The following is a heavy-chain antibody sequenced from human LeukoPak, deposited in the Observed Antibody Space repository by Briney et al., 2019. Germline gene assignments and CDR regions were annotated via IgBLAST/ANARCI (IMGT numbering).Heavy chain of an antibody. Sequence: GGSLRLSCAAAGFTFSSDSMNWVRQAPGKGLEWVSLISSRSSYIYYADSVKGRFTISRDNTKNSLYLQMNSLRAEDTAVYYCARCLGYCSSTSCYDWGQGTLVTVSS. J-gene: IGHJ4*02. D-gene: IGHD2-2*01. CDR2: ISSRSSYI. CDR1: GFTFSSDS. CDR3: ARCLGYCSSTSCYD. V-gene: IGHV3-21*01.